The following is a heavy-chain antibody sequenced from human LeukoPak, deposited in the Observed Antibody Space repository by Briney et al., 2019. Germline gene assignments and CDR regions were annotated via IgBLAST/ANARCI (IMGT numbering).Heavy chain of an antibody. CDR2: ISYDGSNK. D-gene: IGHD3-22*01. J-gene: IGHJ4*02. CDR3: AKVADCYDSRISGYFDY. Sequence: PGRSLRLSCAASGFTFSSYGMHWVRQAPGKGLEWVAVISYDGSNKYYADSVKGRFTTSRDNSKNTLYLQMNSLRAEDTAVYYCAKVADCYDSRISGYFDYWGQGTLVTVSS. V-gene: IGHV3-30*18. CDR1: GFTFSSYG.